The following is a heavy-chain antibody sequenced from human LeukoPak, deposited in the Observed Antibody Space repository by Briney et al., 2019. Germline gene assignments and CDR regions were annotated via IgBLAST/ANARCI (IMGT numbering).Heavy chain of an antibody. J-gene: IGHJ3*02. Sequence: GGSLRLSCAASGFTFSIYDMNWVRQAPGKGLEWVSFINSSGIAVYYADSVKGRFTISRDNAKNSLFLQMNSLTAEDTAVFHCARTYCRGGACYDAFDIWGQGIMVTVSS. CDR1: GFTFSIYD. CDR2: INSSGIAV. CDR3: ARTYCRGGACYDAFDI. V-gene: IGHV3-48*03. D-gene: IGHD2-15*01.